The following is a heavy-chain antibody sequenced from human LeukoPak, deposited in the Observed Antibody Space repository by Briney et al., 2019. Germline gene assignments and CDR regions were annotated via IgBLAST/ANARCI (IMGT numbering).Heavy chain of an antibody. J-gene: IGHJ4*02. CDR1: GDSISIYY. CDR2: IYTSGST. Sequence: SETLSLTCTVSGDSISIYYWNWIRQPAGKGLEWIGRIYTSGSTNYNPSLKSRVTMSLDTSKNQISLTLNSVTAADTAVYYCATWTTVTRAFDYWGQGTLVTVSS. V-gene: IGHV4-4*07. CDR3: ATWTTVTRAFDY. D-gene: IGHD4-17*01.